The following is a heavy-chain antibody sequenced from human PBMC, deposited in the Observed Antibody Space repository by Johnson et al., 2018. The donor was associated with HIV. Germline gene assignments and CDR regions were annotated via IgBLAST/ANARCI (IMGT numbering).Heavy chain of an antibody. D-gene: IGHD3-22*01. Sequence: VQLVESGGGVVRPGWSLTLSCAASGFTFDDSGLTWVRQAPGKGLEWVSCINSDGSSTSYADSVQGRITISSENAKITLYLQMNSLSAEDTAVYYCARVPGGRRYYDSGGYFAFDIWGQGTMVTVSS. CDR1: GFTFDDSG. J-gene: IGHJ3*02. CDR2: INSDGSST. CDR3: ARVPGGRRYYDSGGYFAFDI. V-gene: IGHV3-20*04.